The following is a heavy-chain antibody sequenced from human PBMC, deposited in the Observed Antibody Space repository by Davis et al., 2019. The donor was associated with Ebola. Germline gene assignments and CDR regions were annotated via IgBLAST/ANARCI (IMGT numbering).Heavy chain of an antibody. CDR1: GGSISSSNW. D-gene: IGHD5-24*01. CDR2: IYHSGST. J-gene: IGHJ4*02. V-gene: IGHV4-4*02. CDR3: ARRPRRDGYYYNY. Sequence: SETLSLTCAVSGGSISSSNWWNWVRQPPGKGLEWIGEIYHSGSTNYNPSLKSRVTISVDTSKNQFSLKLSSVTAADTAVYYCARRPRRDGYYYNYWGQGTLVTVSS.